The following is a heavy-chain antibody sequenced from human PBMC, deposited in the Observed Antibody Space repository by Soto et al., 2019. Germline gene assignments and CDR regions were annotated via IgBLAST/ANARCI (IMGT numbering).Heavy chain of an antibody. Sequence: VSCKASGYTFTSYVISWVRQAPGQGLEWMGWISGYNGNTNYVQKLQGRVTMTTDTSTSTAYMELRSLRSDDTAVYYCARIASSWYTSGAFDYWGQGTLVTVSS. D-gene: IGHD6-19*01. CDR3: ARIASSWYTSGAFDY. J-gene: IGHJ4*02. CDR2: ISGYNGNT. V-gene: IGHV1-18*01. CDR1: GYTFTSYV.